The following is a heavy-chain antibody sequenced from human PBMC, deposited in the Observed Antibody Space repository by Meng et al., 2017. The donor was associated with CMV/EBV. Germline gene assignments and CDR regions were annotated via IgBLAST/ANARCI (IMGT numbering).Heavy chain of an antibody. CDR1: GFLFSCYS. V-gene: IGHV3-21*01. J-gene: IGHJ4*02. CDR3: ARGTNKGWELLYYFDY. CDR2: ISSSSSYI. Sequence: GESLKLYCASSGFLFSCYSMNWVRQAPGKGLEWVSSISSSSSYIYYPDSVTGRFTISRDNAKNSLYLQMDSLRAEDTAVYYCARGTNKGWELLYYFDYWGQGTLVTVSS. D-gene: IGHD1-26*01.